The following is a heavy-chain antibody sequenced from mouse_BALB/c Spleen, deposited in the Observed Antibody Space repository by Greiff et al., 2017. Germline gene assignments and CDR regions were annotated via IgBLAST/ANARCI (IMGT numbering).Heavy chain of an antibody. CDR2: IDPANGNT. CDR3: ARWGDYGNYYAMDY. CDR1: GFNIKDTY. J-gene: IGHJ4*01. D-gene: IGHD2-1*01. Sequence: EVQLQQSGAELVKPGASVKLSCTASGFNIKDTYMHWVKQRPEQGLEWIGRIDPANGNTKYDPKFQGKATITADTSSNTSYLQLSSLTSEDTAVYYGARWGDYGNYYAMDYWGQGTSVTVSS. V-gene: IGHV14-3*02.